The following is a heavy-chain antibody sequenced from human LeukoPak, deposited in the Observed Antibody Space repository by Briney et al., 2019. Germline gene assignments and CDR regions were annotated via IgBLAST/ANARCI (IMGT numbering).Heavy chain of an antibody. CDR3: ARHPYYDILTGYYSYWYFDL. CDR1: GGSFSGYY. J-gene: IGHJ2*01. D-gene: IGHD3-9*01. Sequence: SETLSLTCAVYGGSFSGYYWSWIRQPPGKGLEWIGEINHSGSTNYNPSLKSRVTISVDTSKNQFSLKLSSVTAADTAVYYCARHPYYDILTGYYSYWYFDLWGRGTLVTVSS. CDR2: INHSGST. V-gene: IGHV4-34*01.